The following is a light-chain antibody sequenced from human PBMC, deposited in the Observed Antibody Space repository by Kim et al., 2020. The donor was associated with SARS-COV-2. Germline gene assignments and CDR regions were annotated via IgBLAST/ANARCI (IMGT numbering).Light chain of an antibody. CDR1: QTVSRNY. CDR2: GAS. J-gene: IGKJ4*01. CDR3: QQYDSSPFT. Sequence: EIVLTQSPGTLSVSPGERATLSCRASQTVSRNYLAWYQHKPGQAPRLLIYGASNRATGIPDRFSGSGSGTDFTLTITRVKAEDFAVYYCQQYDSSPFTFGGGTKVDIK. V-gene: IGKV3-20*01.